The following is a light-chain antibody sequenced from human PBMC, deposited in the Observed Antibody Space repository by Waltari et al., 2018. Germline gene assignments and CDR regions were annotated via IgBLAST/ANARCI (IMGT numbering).Light chain of an antibody. Sequence: SYELTQPPSVSAASGQTARITCGGDDLGNKYVPWYQQKPAQAPMQVIYADSKRPAGSPERFRGSNSGDTAALTISGVEAGDEADYYCQVWDSSSDHRGLFGGGTRLTVL. CDR1: DLGNKY. CDR2: ADS. V-gene: IGLV3-21*02. CDR3: QVWDSSSDHRGL. J-gene: IGLJ2*01.